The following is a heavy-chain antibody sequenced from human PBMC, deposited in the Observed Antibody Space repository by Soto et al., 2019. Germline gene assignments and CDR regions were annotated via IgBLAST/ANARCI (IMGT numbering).Heavy chain of an antibody. D-gene: IGHD6-19*01. Sequence: QVHLEESGPGLLKPSETLSLTCSVSGVSISGAFWSWIRQPAGKGLEYIGRFYADTSANENPSLKSRLSMSRDMSKNQLSLRLTSVTAADMGVYYCVKDRVALAGFDVWGHGTLVTVS. J-gene: IGHJ3*01. CDR2: FYADTSA. CDR1: GVSISGAF. V-gene: IGHV4-4*07. CDR3: VKDRVALAGFDV.